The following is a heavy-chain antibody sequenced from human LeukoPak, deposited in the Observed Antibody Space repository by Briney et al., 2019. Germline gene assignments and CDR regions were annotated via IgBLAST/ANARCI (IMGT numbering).Heavy chain of an antibody. Sequence: SETLSLTCTVSGGSISSYYWSWIRQPAGKGLEWIGRIHTSGSTNHSPSLKSRVTMSVDTSKNQFSLKLSSVTAADTAVYYCARDVVAAAGSFDYWGQGTQVTVSS. J-gene: IGHJ4*02. CDR1: GGSISSYY. V-gene: IGHV4-4*07. CDR3: ARDVVAAAGSFDY. D-gene: IGHD6-13*01. CDR2: IHTSGST.